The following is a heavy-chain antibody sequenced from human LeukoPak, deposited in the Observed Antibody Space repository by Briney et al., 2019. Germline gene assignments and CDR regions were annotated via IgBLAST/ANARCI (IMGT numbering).Heavy chain of an antibody. CDR1: GFTFSTYY. CDR3: VRDFGLAYRYDSSGFDF. D-gene: IGHD3-22*01. J-gene: IGHJ4*02. Sequence: GGSLRLSCVGSGFTFSTYYMSWVRQAPGKGLEWVADIKQDGHEKYYVDSVKGRFTISRDNARNSVDLQMDSLRVVDTAVYYCVRDFGLAYRYDSSGFDFWGQGILVTVPS. V-gene: IGHV3-7*01. CDR2: IKQDGHEK.